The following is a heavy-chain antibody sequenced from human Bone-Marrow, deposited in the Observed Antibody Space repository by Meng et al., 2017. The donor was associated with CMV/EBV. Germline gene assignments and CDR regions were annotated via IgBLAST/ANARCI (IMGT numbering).Heavy chain of an antibody. J-gene: IGHJ5*02. Sequence: SETLSPTCTVSGGSINTYYWTWIRQPPGRGLEWIGYIYDIGHTNYNPSLKSRVTISVDTSKNQFSLSLTSVTAADTAMYYCARGLVGTIYGHLKWFDPWGQGTLVTVSS. CDR1: GGSINTYY. V-gene: IGHV4-59*01. D-gene: IGHD1-26*01. CDR2: IYDIGHT. CDR3: ARGLVGTIYGHLKWFDP.